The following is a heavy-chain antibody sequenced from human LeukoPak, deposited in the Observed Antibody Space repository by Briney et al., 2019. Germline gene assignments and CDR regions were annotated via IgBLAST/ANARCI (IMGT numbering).Heavy chain of an antibody. CDR1: GFTFSSYA. V-gene: IGHV3-23*01. J-gene: IGHJ6*03. D-gene: IGHD2-21*02. CDR3: AKFGGDTYYYYYMDV. Sequence: GGSLRLSCAASGFTFSSYAMSWVRQAPGKGLEWVSAISGSGGSTYYADSVKGRFTISRDNSKNTLYLQMNSLRAEDTAVYYCAKFGGDTYYYYYMDVWGKGTTVTISS. CDR2: ISGSGGST.